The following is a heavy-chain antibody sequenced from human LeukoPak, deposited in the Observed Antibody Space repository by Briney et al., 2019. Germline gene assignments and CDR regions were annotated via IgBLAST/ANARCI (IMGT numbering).Heavy chain of an antibody. D-gene: IGHD3-10*01. CDR2: IYYSGST. CDR1: GGSIGSSSYY. Sequence: SETLSLTCTVSGGSIGSSSYYWGWIRQPPGKGLNWIGSIYYSGSTYYNPSLKSRVTISVDTSKNQFSLKLSSVTAADTAVYYCARGTDWFDPWGQGTLVTVSS. J-gene: IGHJ5*02. CDR3: ARGTDWFDP. V-gene: IGHV4-39*07.